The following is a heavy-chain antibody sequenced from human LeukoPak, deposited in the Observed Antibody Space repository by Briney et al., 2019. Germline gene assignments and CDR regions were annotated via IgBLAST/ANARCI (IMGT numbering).Heavy chain of an antibody. CDR3: AREDDILTGYHQRYFDY. V-gene: IGHV4-39*07. D-gene: IGHD3-9*01. Sequence: SETLSLTCTVSGGSISSSSYYWGWIRQPPGKGLEWIGSIYYSGSTYYNPSLRSRVTISVDTSKNQFSLKLSSVTAADTAVYYCAREDDILTGYHQRYFDYWGQGTLVTVSS. CDR2: IYYSGST. J-gene: IGHJ4*02. CDR1: GGSISSSSYY.